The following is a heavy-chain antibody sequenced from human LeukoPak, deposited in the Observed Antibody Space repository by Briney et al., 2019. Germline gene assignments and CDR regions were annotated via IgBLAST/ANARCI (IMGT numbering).Heavy chain of an antibody. CDR3: ATDRGSGWYDY. CDR2: IHSNGNT. Sequence: SETLSLTCTVSGGSISSYYWSWIRQLAGKGLEWIGRIHSNGNTNYNPSLKSRITMSLDTSKNQFSLKLSSVTAADTAVYYCATDRGSGWYDYWGQGTLVTVSS. J-gene: IGHJ4*02. D-gene: IGHD6-19*01. V-gene: IGHV4-4*07. CDR1: GGSISSYY.